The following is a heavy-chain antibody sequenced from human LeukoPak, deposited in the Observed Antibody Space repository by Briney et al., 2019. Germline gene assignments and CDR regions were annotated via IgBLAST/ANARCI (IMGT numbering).Heavy chain of an antibody. J-gene: IGHJ4*02. Sequence: GGSLRLSCAASGFTFSDCTMHWVRQAPGKGLEWVSSIRSSGLYTYYADSVKGRFTISRDNARNSLYLQMNSLTAEDTAVYYCARASSIDYWGQGTLVTVSS. CDR1: GFTFSDCT. V-gene: IGHV3-21*01. CDR3: ARASSIDY. CDR2: IRSSGLYT. D-gene: IGHD3-10*01.